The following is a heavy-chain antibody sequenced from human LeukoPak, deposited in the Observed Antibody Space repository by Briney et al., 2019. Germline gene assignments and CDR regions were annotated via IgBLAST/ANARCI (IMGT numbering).Heavy chain of an antibody. D-gene: IGHD4-17*01. Sequence: SSETLSLTCTVSGGSISSYYWSWIRQPPGKGLEWIGYIYYSGSTNYNPSLKSRVTIPVDTSKNQFSLKLSSVTAADTAVYYCARSTVTTPDYWGQGTLVTVSS. CDR1: GGSISSYY. V-gene: IGHV4-59*08. CDR2: IYYSGST. J-gene: IGHJ4*02. CDR3: ARSTVTTPDY.